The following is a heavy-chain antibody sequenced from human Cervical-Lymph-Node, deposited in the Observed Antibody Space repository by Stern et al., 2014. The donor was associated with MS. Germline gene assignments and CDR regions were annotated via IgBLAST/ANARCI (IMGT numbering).Heavy chain of an antibody. J-gene: IGHJ5*02. Sequence: VQLVESGPGLVKPSQTLSLTCTVSGDSITSTSYYWSWIRQHPTQGLEWIGYIYYSGTTYYNPSLQSRLSLSVDTSKNQFSLKLNSVTAADTAIYYCARFRTIYDWFDPWGQGTLVTVSS. V-gene: IGHV4-31*03. CDR2: IYYSGTT. CDR3: ARFRTIYDWFDP. CDR1: GDSITSTSYY. D-gene: IGHD3-3*01.